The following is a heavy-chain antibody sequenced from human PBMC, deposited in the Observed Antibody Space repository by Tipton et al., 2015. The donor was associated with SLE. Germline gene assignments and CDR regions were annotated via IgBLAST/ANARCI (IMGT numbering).Heavy chain of an antibody. V-gene: IGHV4-34*01. Sequence: TLSLTCAVYGGSFSGYYWNWIRQVPGKGLEWIGEINHRGTIKYNPPLNNGVSISVDTSNNQFSRKLSSVTAADTAAYYCARAEGSWDAFDIWGQGTMVTVSS. CDR1: GGSFSGYY. D-gene: IGHD2-15*01. J-gene: IGHJ3*02. CDR2: INHRGTI. CDR3: ARAEGSWDAFDI.